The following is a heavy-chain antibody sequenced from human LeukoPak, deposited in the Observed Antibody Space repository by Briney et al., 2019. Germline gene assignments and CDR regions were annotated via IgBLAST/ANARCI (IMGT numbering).Heavy chain of an antibody. V-gene: IGHV1-69-2*01. Sequence: ASVKVSCKVSGYTFTYYYMHWVQQAPGKGLEWMGLVDPEDGETIYAEKFQGRVTITADTSTDTAYMELSSLRSEDTAVYYCATLERQLVFTFDYWGQGTLVTVSS. CDR1: GYTFTYYY. CDR3: ATLERQLVFTFDY. D-gene: IGHD6-13*01. CDR2: VDPEDGET. J-gene: IGHJ4*02.